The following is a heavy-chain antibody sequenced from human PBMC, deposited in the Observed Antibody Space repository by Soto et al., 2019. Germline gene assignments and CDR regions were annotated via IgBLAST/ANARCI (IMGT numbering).Heavy chain of an antibody. V-gene: IGHV1-69*01. Sequence: QVQLVQSGAEVKKPGSSVKVSCKASRGTFSSNAISWVRQAPGQGLEWMGGIIPYFGTAKYAQKFQGRVTITADEPTSTVYMELGSLRSEDKAVYYCASDSQDYYYDSSARAPVDYWGQGTLVTVAS. CDR2: IIPYFGTA. J-gene: IGHJ4*02. D-gene: IGHD3-22*01. CDR3: ASDSQDYYYDSSARAPVDY. CDR1: RGTFSSNA.